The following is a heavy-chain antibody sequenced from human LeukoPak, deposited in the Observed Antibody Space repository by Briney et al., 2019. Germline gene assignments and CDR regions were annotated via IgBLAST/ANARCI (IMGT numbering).Heavy chain of an antibody. CDR2: ISGSGGGT. D-gene: IGHD3-22*01. J-gene: IGHJ4*02. CDR1: GITLSNYG. V-gene: IGHV3-23*01. CDR3: AKRGVVIRVILVGFHKEAYYFDS. Sequence: GGSLRLSCAVSGITLSNYGMSWVRQAPGKGLEWVAGISGSGGGTYYADSVKGRFTISRDNPRNTLYLQMNSLRAEDTAVYFCAKRGVVIRVILVGFHKEAYYFDSWGQGALVTVSS.